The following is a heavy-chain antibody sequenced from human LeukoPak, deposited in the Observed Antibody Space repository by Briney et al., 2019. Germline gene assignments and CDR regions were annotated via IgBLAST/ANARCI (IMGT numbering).Heavy chain of an antibody. V-gene: IGHV4-59*01. Sequence: SQTLSLTCTVSGGSISSYYWSWTRQPPGKGLEWIGCIYYSGSTNYNPSLKSRVTISGDTSKNQFSLKLSCGVSADAAVYYCVRDGAPLDYWGQGTMVTVSS. CDR1: GGSISSYY. CDR3: VRDGAPLDY. D-gene: IGHD3-16*01. J-gene: IGHJ4*02. CDR2: IYYSGST.